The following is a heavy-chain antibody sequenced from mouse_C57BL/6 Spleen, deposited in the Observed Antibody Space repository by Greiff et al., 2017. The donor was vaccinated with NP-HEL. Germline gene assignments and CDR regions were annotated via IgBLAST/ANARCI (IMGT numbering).Heavy chain of an antibody. CDR1: GFTFSDYY. J-gene: IGHJ1*03. CDR2: ISNGGGST. V-gene: IGHV5-12*01. CDR3: ARQGLLRYGYFDV. Sequence: EVKLVESGGGLVQPGGSLKLSCAASGFTFSDYYMYWVRQTPEKRLEWVAYISNGGGSTYYPDTVKGRFTISRDNAKNTLYLQMSRLKSEDTAMYYCARQGLLRYGYFDVWGTGTTVTVSS. D-gene: IGHD1-1*01.